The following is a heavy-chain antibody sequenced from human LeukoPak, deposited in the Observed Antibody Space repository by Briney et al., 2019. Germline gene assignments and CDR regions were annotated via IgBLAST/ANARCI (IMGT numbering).Heavy chain of an antibody. Sequence: GESLKISCKGSGYRITSYWIGWVRQMPGKGLEWMGIIYTGDSDTRYSPSFQGQVSNSADKSISTAYLQWSSLKASDTAKYYCARRNYYDRSGYFDYWGQGTLVTVSS. CDR2: IYTGDSDT. CDR1: GYRITSYW. D-gene: IGHD3-22*01. J-gene: IGHJ4*02. CDR3: ARRNYYDRSGYFDY. V-gene: IGHV5-51*01.